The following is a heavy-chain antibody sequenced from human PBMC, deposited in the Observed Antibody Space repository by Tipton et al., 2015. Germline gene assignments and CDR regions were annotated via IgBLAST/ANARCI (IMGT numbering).Heavy chain of an antibody. CDR2: ISYSGST. Sequence: TLSLTCTVSGGSVSSGSYYWSWIRQPPGKGLEWIGYISYSGSTNYNPSLKSRVIMSIDTSKDQFSLKLGSVTAADTAVYYCARDVDDYGGNSGPREYYGKDVWGQGTTVTVSS. CDR1: GGSVSSGSYY. J-gene: IGHJ6*02. CDR3: ARDVDDYGGNSGPREYYGKDV. D-gene: IGHD4-23*01. V-gene: IGHV4-61*01.